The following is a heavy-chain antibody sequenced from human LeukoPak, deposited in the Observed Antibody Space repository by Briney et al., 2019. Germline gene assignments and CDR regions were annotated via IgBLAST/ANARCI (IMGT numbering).Heavy chain of an antibody. Sequence: TSETLSLTCTVSGGSISSSSYYWGWIRQPPGKGLEWIGSIYYTGSTYYNPALKSRITISVDTSKNQFSLKLSPLTAAGTATYHCARDTSLAGFASGLAFHYWGQGLLVTVSS. CDR1: GGSISSSSYY. D-gene: IGHD6-19*01. CDR3: ARDTSLAGFASGLAFHY. J-gene: IGHJ4*02. V-gene: IGHV4-39*07. CDR2: IYYTGST.